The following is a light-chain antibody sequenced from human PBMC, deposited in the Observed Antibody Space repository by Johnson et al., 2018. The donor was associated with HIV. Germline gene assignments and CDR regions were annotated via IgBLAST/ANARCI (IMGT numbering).Light chain of an antibody. CDR2: DNN. V-gene: IGLV1-51*01. CDR3: GTWDSSLRGGV. Sequence: QSVLTQSPSVSAAPGQKVTISCSGSSSNIGNNYVSWYQQLPGTAPKLLIYDNNKRPSGIPDRFSGSKSGTSATLGITGLQTGDEADYYCGTWDSSLRGGVFVTGTKVTVL. J-gene: IGLJ1*01. CDR1: SSNIGNNY.